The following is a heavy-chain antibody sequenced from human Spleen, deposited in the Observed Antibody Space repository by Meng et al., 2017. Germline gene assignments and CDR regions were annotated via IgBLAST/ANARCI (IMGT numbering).Heavy chain of an antibody. Sequence: QVHLQESGPGLVQPSGTLSLTCAVSGDSISSINWWSWVRQPPGKSLEWIGEIYHTGTTNYNPSLESRVTISVDTSKNQFSLKMKSVTAADTAVYYCASQSVTAIPFDYWGPGALVTVSS. CDR2: IYHTGTT. J-gene: IGHJ4*02. CDR3: ASQSVTAIPFDY. D-gene: IGHD2-21*02. V-gene: IGHV4-4*02. CDR1: GDSISSINW.